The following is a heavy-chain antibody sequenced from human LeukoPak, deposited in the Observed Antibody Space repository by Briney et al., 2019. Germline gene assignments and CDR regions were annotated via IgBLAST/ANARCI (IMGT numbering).Heavy chain of an antibody. CDR1: GYTLTELS. Sequence: ASVKVSCKVSGYTLTELSMHWVRQAPGKGLEWMGGFDPEDGETIYAQKFQGRVTMTRDTSTSRVYMELSSLRSEDTAVYYCARENSGYGMDVWGQGTTVTVSS. V-gene: IGHV1-24*01. CDR3: ARENSGYGMDV. CDR2: FDPEDGET. J-gene: IGHJ6*02. D-gene: IGHD3-10*01.